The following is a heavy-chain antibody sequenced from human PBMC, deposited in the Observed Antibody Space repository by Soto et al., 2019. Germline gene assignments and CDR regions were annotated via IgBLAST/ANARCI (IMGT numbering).Heavy chain of an antibody. V-gene: IGHV3-33*01. CDR2: IWYDGSNK. J-gene: IGHJ4*02. D-gene: IGHD6-13*01. CDR3: ARDGIKYSSSWFDY. Sequence: QVQLVESGGGVVQPGRSLRLSYAASGFTFSSYGMHWVRQAPGKGLEWVAVIWYDGSNKYYADSVKGRFTISRDNSKNTLYLQMNSLRAEDTAVYYCARDGIKYSSSWFDYWGQGTLVTVSS. CDR1: GFTFSSYG.